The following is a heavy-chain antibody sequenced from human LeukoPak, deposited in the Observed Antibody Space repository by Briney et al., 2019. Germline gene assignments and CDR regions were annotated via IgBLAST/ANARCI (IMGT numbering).Heavy chain of an antibody. CDR1: GGSISSSSYY. D-gene: IGHD3-10*01. J-gene: IGHJ5*02. CDR2: IYYSGSP. Sequence: PSETLSLTCTVSGGSISSSSYYWGWIRQPPGKGLEWIENIYYSGSPYYNPSLKGRVTISVDTSKKQFSLKLSSVTAADTAVYYCARHVGFITMVRGVINNNWFDPWGQGTLVTVSS. V-gene: IGHV4-39*01. CDR3: ARHVGFITMVRGVINNNWFDP.